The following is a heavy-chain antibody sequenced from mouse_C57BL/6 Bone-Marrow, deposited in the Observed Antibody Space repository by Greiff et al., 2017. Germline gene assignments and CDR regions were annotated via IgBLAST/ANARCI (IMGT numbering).Heavy chain of an antibody. CDR2: FHPYNDDT. CDR1: GYTFTTYP. V-gene: IGHV1-47*01. CDR3: ARGGDAMDY. Sequence: VKLQESGAELVKPGASVKMSCTASGYTFTTYPIERMKQNHGKNLEWSGNFHPYNDDTKYNENIKGKATLTVEKSSSPFFLEFSRVTSDDSAVYYCARGGDAMDYWCQGTSVTVSA. J-gene: IGHJ4*01.